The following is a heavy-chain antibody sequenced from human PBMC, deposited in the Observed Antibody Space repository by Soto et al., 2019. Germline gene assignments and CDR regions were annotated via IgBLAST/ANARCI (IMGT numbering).Heavy chain of an antibody. V-gene: IGHV3-53*04. D-gene: IGHD6-13*01. Sequence: PGGSLRLSCAASGFTFSSYGMHWVRQAPGKGLEWVSVIYSGGSTYYADSVKGRFTISRHNSKNTLYLQMNSLRAEDTAVYYCARGPRSSSWSEHYYYYYMDVWGKGTTVTVSS. CDR2: IYSGGST. J-gene: IGHJ6*03. CDR3: ARGPRSSSWSEHYYYYYMDV. CDR1: GFTFSSYG.